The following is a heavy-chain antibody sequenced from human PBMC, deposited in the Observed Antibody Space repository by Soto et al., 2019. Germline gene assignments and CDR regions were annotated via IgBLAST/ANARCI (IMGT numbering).Heavy chain of an antibody. Sequence: EVQLVESGGGLVQPGGSLRLSCAASGFTFTTYSMNWGRQAPGKGLEWVSYISSSSSTTDYADYVKGRFTISRDNAKNSLYLQMNSLRDEDTAVYYCARDAGSWGYWGQGTLVTVSS. J-gene: IGHJ4*02. CDR1: GFTFTTYS. CDR3: ARDAGSWGY. CDR2: ISSSSSTT. V-gene: IGHV3-48*02. D-gene: IGHD3-10*01.